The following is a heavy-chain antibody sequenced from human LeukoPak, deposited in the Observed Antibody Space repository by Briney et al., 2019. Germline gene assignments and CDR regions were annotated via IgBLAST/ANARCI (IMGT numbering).Heavy chain of an antibody. CDR1: GFTFSNAW. J-gene: IGHJ4*02. Sequence: PGGSLRLSCAASGFTFSNAWMSWVRQAPGKGLEWVGRIKSKTDGGTTDYAAPVKGRSTISRDDSKNTLYLQMNSLRAEDTALYFCARGEVDDSSGYYYVDKPFDYWGQGTLVTVSS. D-gene: IGHD3-22*01. CDR3: ARGEVDDSSGYYYVDKPFDY. CDR2: IKSKTDGGTT. V-gene: IGHV3-15*01.